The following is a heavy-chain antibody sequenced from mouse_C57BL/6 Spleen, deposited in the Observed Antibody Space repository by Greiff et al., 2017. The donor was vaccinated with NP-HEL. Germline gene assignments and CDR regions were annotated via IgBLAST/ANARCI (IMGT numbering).Heavy chain of an antibody. D-gene: IGHD2-5*01. V-gene: IGHV1-80*01. Sequence: VQLVESGAELVKPGASVKISCKASGYAFSSYWMNWVKQRPGKGLEWIGQIYPGDGDTNYNGKFKGKATLTADKSSSTAYMQLSSLTSEDSAVYFCARGSNYGTMDYWGQGTSVTVSS. CDR1: GYAFSSYW. CDR2: IYPGDGDT. J-gene: IGHJ4*01. CDR3: ARGSNYGTMDY.